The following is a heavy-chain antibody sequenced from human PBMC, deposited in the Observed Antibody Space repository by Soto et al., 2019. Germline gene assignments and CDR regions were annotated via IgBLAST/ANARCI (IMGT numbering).Heavy chain of an antibody. CDR2: IYYSGST. V-gene: IGHV4-59*08. D-gene: IGHD7-27*01. CDR3: ARRWGRTFDY. J-gene: IGHJ4*02. Sequence: QVQLQESGPGLVKPSETLSLTCTVSGGSISSYYWSWIRQPPGKGLEWIGYIYYSGSTKYNPSITSRVTISVDTSKNQFSLKLSSVTAADTAVYYCARRWGRTFDYWGQGTLVTVSS. CDR1: GGSISSYY.